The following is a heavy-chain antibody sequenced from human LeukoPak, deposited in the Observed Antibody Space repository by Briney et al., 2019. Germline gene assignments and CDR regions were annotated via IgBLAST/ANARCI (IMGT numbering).Heavy chain of an antibody. CDR3: ARDDGGNFNDAFDI. J-gene: IGHJ3*02. V-gene: IGHV3-30*02. Sequence: GGSLILSCTASGFAFRSHAMHWVRQAPGKGLEWVAFIRYDGSKKFYADSVMGRFTISRDNSKNTLYLQMNSLRAEDTALYYCARDDGGNFNDAFDIWGQGTMVTVSS. CDR1: GFAFRSHA. D-gene: IGHD4-23*01. CDR2: IRYDGSKK.